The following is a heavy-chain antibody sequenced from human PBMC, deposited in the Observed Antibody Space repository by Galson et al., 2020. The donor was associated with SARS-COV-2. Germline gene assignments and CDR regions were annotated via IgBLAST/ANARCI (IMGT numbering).Heavy chain of an antibody. D-gene: IGHD3-10*01. J-gene: IGHJ3*02. Sequence: ASVKVSCKASGYTFTGYYMHWVRQAPGQGLEWMGWINPNSGGTNYAQKFQGRVTMTRGTSISTAYMELSRLRSDDTAVYYCARDLWFGELTDIWGQGTMVTVSS. V-gene: IGHV1-2*02. CDR3: ARDLWFGELTDI. CDR2: INPNSGGT. CDR1: GYTFTGYY.